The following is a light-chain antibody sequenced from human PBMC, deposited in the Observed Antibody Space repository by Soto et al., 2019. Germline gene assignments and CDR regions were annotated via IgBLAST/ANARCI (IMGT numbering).Light chain of an antibody. CDR3: SSLTSNSARV. Sequence: QSALTQPASVSGSRGQSITISCTGTSSDVGGYHYVSWYQQHPDKAPKLMIYEVSNRPSGVSNRFSGSKSVNTASLTISGLQAEDEADYYSSSLTSNSARVFGTGTKLT. CDR2: EVS. V-gene: IGLV2-14*01. CDR1: SSDVGGYHY. J-gene: IGLJ1*01.